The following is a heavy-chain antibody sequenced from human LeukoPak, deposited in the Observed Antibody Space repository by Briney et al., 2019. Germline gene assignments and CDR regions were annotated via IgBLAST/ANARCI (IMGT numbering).Heavy chain of an antibody. CDR2: ITTSATTI. J-gene: IGHJ4*02. CDR3: ARARGYCSGGFCYACYFDY. V-gene: IGHV3-11*01. Sequence: PGGSLRLSCAVSGFTFSGYYMSWIRQAPGKGLEWTSYITTSATTIYYADSVKGRFTMSRDNAKNSLFLQMNSLRAEDTAVYYCARARGYCSGGFCYACYFDYWGQGTLVTVSS. D-gene: IGHD2-15*01. CDR1: GFTFSGYY.